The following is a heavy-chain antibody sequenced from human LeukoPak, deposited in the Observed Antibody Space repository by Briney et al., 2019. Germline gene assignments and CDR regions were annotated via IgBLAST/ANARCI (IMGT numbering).Heavy chain of an antibody. Sequence: PSETLSLTYEVSGHSIRSASYWGRIRQPPGKGLEWIASIYYSGTTFYNPSFMSRATISIDTSNNRFSLEVNSVTAADTAVYYCARQDHRDHGDTNWFDPWGPGTLVTVSS. CDR1: GHSIRSASY. D-gene: IGHD4-17*01. J-gene: IGHJ5*02. V-gene: IGHV4-38-2*01. CDR2: IYYSGTT. CDR3: ARQDHRDHGDTNWFDP.